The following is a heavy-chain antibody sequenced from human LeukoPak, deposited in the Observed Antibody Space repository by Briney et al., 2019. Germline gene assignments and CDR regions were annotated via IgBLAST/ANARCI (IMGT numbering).Heavy chain of an antibody. D-gene: IGHD3-3*01. V-gene: IGHV3-74*01. Sequence: GSLRLSCAASGFTFSSYWMHWVRQAPGKGLVWVSRISSDGSTTGHADSVKGRFTTSRDNAKNTLFLQMNSLRAEDTAVYYCTRDFDFSSAIWGQGTLVTVSS. CDR2: ISSDGSTT. CDR1: GFTFSSYW. J-gene: IGHJ4*02. CDR3: TRDFDFSSAI.